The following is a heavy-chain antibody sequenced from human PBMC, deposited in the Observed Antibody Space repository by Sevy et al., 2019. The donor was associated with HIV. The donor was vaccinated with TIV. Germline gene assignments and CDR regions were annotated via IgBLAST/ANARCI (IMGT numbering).Heavy chain of an antibody. CDR3: AKVLRIVEIPVAIDYYYGMDV. D-gene: IGHD2-2*01. V-gene: IGHV3-30*02. CDR1: GFTFSNYG. Sequence: GGSLRLSCAASGFTFSNYGMHWVRQAPGKGLEWVAFIRFDATIKYYRDSVKGRLTISRDNSKGTLYLQMNSLRAEDTAVYFCAKVLRIVEIPVAIDYYYGMDVWGQGTTVTVSS. CDR2: IRFDATIK. J-gene: IGHJ6*02.